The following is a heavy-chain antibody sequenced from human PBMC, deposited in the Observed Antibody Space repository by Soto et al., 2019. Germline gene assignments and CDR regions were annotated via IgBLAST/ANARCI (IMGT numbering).Heavy chain of an antibody. CDR1: GYTFTSYG. V-gene: IGHV1-18*01. J-gene: IGHJ6*02. Sequence: ASVKVSCKASGYTFTSYGISWVRQAPGQGLEWMGWISAYNGNTNYAQKLQGRVTMTTDTSTSTAYMELRSLRSDDTAVYYCARGLLFPYYYDSSGYYYGPHYGMDVWGQGTTVTVSS. CDR2: ISAYNGNT. D-gene: IGHD3-22*01. CDR3: ARGLLFPYYYDSSGYYYGPHYGMDV.